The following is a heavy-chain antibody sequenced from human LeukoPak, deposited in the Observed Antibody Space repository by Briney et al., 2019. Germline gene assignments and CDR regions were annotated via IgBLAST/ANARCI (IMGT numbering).Heavy chain of an antibody. CDR2: IYTSGNT. CDR3: ARSYYGAGTPGFDY. V-gene: IGHV4-4*07. D-gene: IGHD3-10*01. Sequence: SETLSLTCTVSGGPISSYHWICLPQPAGKALEWIGRIYTSGNTNYTPSLKCRVTMSVDTYKLQFSLTLISVTAADTAVYYCARSYYGAGTPGFDYWGQGTLVTVSS. CDR1: GGPISSYH. J-gene: IGHJ4*02.